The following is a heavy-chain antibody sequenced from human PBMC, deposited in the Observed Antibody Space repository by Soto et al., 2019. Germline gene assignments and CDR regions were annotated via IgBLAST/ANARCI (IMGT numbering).Heavy chain of an antibody. CDR1: GFTFSSYW. Sequence: EVQLVESGGGLVQPGGSPRLSCAASGFTFSSYWMHWVRQAPGKGLVWVSSISTDASSTSYADPVKGRFTISRDNAKNTLYLQMNSVRAEDTAVYYCVRLPNKSPQNWGQGTLVIVSP. J-gene: IGHJ1*01. V-gene: IGHV3-74*01. CDR3: VRLPNKSPQN. CDR2: ISTDASST.